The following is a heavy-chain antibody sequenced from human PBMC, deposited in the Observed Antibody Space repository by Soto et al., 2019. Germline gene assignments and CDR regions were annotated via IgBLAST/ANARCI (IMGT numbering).Heavy chain of an antibody. J-gene: IGHJ6*02. CDR3: ARGTSLGYYSYGMDV. Sequence: SVGSLRLSCAASGFSLSSHSMNWVRQAPGKGLEWISYISGSSETKYNAAAVEGRFTTSRDNAKNLVYLQMNSLRDEDTALYYCARGTSLGYYSYGMDVWGQGTTVTVSS. D-gene: IGHD3-3*01. V-gene: IGHV3-48*02. CDR1: GFSLSSHS. CDR2: ISGSSETK.